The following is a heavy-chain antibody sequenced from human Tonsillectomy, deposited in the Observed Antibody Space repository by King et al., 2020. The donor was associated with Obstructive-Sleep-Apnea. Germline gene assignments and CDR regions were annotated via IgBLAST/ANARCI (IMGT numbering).Heavy chain of an antibody. V-gene: IGHV4-59*01. CDR1: GGFIITYY. CDR2: IYYSGTT. D-gene: IGHD3-22*01. J-gene: IGHJ3*02. CDR3: ARDTDSSGYTYAFDI. Sequence: QLQESGPGLVKPSETLSLTCTVSGGFIITYYWSCIRQPPGKGLEWIGYIYYSGTTDYNPSLKSRVSILVDTSKNQFSLRLTSVTAADTAMYYCARDTDSSGYTYAFDIWGQGTMVTVSS.